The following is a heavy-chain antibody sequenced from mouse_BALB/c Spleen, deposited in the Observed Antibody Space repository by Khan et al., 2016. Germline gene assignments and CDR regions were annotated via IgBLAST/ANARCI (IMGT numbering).Heavy chain of an antibody. CDR1: GCNIKDTY. J-gene: IGHJ4*01. V-gene: IGHV14-3*02. CDR3: ASYAMDY. CDR2: IDPANGNT. Sequence: VRLQQSGAELVKPGASVKLSCTASGCNIKDTYMHWVKQRPEQGLEWIGRIDPANGNTKYDPKFQGKATITADTSSNTAYLQLSSLTSEDTAVYYCASYAMDYWGQGTSVTVSS.